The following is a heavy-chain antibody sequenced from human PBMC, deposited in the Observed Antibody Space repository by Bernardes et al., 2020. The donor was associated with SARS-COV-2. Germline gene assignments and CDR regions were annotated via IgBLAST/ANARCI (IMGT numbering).Heavy chain of an antibody. V-gene: IGHV4-39*01. CDR2: IFYDGST. CDR3: AGSSCGMDCYIGGLRSWDYGMDV. J-gene: IGHJ6*02. D-gene: IGHD2-21*02. CDR1: GDSVSSASYY. Sequence: SETLSLTCAVSGDSVSSASYYWGWIRQPPGKGLEWIGNIFYDGSTYYSPSLQSRVTISVEMSKNQFSLRLSFVTAADTAVYYCAGSSCGMDCYIGGLRSWDYGMDVWGQGTTVTVSS.